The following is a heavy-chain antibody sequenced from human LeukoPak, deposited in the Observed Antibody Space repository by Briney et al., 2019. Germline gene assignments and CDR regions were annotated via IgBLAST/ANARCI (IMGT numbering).Heavy chain of an antibody. CDR2: FDPEDGET. CDR3: ATDKRTGFGGGFDY. CDR1: GYTLTELS. Sequence: GASVKVSCKVSGYTLTELSMHWVRQAPGKGLEWMGGFDPEDGETIYAQKFQGRVTMTEDTSTDTAYMELSSLRSEDTAVYYCATDKRTGFGGGFDYWGQGTLVTVSS. J-gene: IGHJ4*02. V-gene: IGHV1-24*01. D-gene: IGHD4-23*01.